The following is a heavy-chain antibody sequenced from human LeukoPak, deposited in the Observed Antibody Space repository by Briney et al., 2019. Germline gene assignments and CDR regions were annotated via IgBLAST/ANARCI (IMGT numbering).Heavy chain of an antibody. J-gene: IGHJ6*02. V-gene: IGHV3-66*01. CDR2: IYSGGST. CDR3: ASAPSGVLRYFDWLSYGMDV. Sequence: PGGSLRLSCAASGFAVSSNYVSWVRQAPGKGLEWVSVIYSGGSTYYADSVKGRFTISRDNSKNTLYLQMNSLRAEDTAVYYCASAPSGVLRYFDWLSYGMDVWGQGTTVTVSS. CDR1: GFAVSSNY. D-gene: IGHD3-9*01.